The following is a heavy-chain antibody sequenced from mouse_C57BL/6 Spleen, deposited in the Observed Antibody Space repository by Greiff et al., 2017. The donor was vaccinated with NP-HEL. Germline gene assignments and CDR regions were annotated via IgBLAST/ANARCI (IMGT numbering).Heavy chain of an antibody. CDR1: GFTFSDYY. CDR3: ARPIDYSNYAWFAY. D-gene: IGHD2-5*01. V-gene: IGHV5-12*01. J-gene: IGHJ3*01. CDR2: ISNGGGST. Sequence: EVMLVESGGGLVQPGGSLKLSCAASGFTFSDYYMYWVRQTPEKRLEWVAYISNGGGSTYYPDTVKGRFTISRDNAKNTLYLQMSRLKSEDTAMYYGARPIDYSNYAWFAYWGQGTLVTVSA.